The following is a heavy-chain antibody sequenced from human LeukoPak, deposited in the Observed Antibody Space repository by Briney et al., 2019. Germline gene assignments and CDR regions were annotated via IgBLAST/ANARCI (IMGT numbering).Heavy chain of an antibody. D-gene: IGHD3-3*01. CDR1: GYSFTAYY. J-gene: IGHJ4*02. CDR2: INPSSGCT. V-gene: IGHV1-2*02. Sequence: ASVKVSCKASGYSFTAYYMHWVRQAPGQGLEWMGWINPSSGCTNYAPKFQGRVTMTRDTSISTAYMELSRLTSDDTAVYYCARDVAREVTIFGVVIAGTNFDYWGQGTLVTVSS. CDR3: ARDVAREVTIFGVVIAGTNFDY.